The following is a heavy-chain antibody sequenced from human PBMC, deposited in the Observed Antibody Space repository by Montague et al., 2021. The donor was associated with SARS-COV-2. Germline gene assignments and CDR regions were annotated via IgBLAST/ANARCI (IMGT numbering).Heavy chain of an antibody. CDR2: TYYRSKWYS. CDR1: GDSVSSNSVA. V-gene: IGHV6-1*01. J-gene: IGHJ4*02. D-gene: IGHD6-19*01. CDR3: VRYSGWFYFDF. Sequence: CAISGDSVSSNSVASSWLRQSPSRGLEWLGRTYYRSKWYSDYAPSVRGRLTVNPDASKNEFSLELNYVTPEDTAVYYCVRYSGWFYFDFWGQGTLVTVSS.